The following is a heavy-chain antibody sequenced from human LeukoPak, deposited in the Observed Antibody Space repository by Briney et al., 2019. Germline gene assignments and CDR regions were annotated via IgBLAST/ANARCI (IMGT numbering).Heavy chain of an antibody. CDR1: GFTFSSYA. J-gene: IGHJ4*02. CDR2: ISGGGSST. CDR3: AKAGWSYYDSNGYYYYFDY. D-gene: IGHD3-22*01. Sequence: GGSLRLSCAASGFTFSSYAMSWVRQAPGKGLGWVSAISGGGSSTYYADSVKGRFTISRDNSKSTLYLQMNSLRAEDTAVYYCAKAGWSYYDSNGYYYYFDYWGQGTLVTVSS. V-gene: IGHV3-23*01.